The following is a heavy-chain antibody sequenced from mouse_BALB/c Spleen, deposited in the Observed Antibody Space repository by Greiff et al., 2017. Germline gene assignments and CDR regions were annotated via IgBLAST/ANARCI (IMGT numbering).Heavy chain of an antibody. Sequence: EVKLVESGGGLVQPGGSRKLSCAASGFTFSSFGMHWVRQAPEKGLEWVAYISSGSSTIYYADTVKGRFTISRDNPKNTLFLQMTSLRSEDTAMYYCARYYGYDRGYAMDYWGQGTSVTVSS. V-gene: IGHV5-17*02. J-gene: IGHJ4*01. CDR1: GFTFSSFG. CDR2: ISSGSSTI. CDR3: ARYYGYDRGYAMDY. D-gene: IGHD2-2*01.